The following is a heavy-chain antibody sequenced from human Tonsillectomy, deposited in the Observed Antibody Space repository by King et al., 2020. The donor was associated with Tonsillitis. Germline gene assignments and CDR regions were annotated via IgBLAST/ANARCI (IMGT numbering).Heavy chain of an antibody. CDR2: ISISSSYI. CDR1: GFTFSSYS. D-gene: IGHD3-16*02. Sequence: VQLVESGGGLVKPGGSLRLSCAASGFTFSSYSMNWVRQAPGKGLGWVSSISISSSYIYYADSLRGRFTLSRYNAKNSLYLQMNSLRAVDTAVYYCARALQNYVWGSYRQGNWFDPWGQGTLVTVSS. J-gene: IGHJ5*02. V-gene: IGHV3-21*01. CDR3: ARALQNYVWGSYRQGNWFDP.